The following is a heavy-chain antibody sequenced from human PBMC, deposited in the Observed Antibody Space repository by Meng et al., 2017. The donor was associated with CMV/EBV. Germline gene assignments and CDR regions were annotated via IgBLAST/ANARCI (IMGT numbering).Heavy chain of an antibody. CDR2: IYYSGST. V-gene: IGHV4-59*01. Sequence: SQSLSLTCTVSGGSISRYDWSGIRQLPGKGLGWIGYIYYSGSTNYNPSLKSRVTIPVDTPKNQFSLKLSSVTAADTAVSYCARRIAAAGFYYGMDVWGPGTTVTVSS. D-gene: IGHD6-13*01. J-gene: IGHJ6*02. CDR1: GGSISRYD. CDR3: ARRIAAAGFYYGMDV.